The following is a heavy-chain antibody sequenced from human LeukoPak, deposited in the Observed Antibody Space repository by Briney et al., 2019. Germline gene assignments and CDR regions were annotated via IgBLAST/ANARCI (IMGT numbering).Heavy chain of an antibody. CDR1: GFTFHDFA. V-gene: IGHV3-20*04. J-gene: IGHJ6*03. CDR2: VNWNDDGT. Sequence: GGPLRLSCAASGFTFHDFAISWVRQAQGKGLEWDSGVNWNDDGTGYADAVEGRFTISRDNAKNSLYLQMNSLRVDDTALYYCARLGGPDYYFYYYMDVWGKGTTVTVSS. CDR3: ARLGGPDYYFYYYMDV. D-gene: IGHD1-26*01.